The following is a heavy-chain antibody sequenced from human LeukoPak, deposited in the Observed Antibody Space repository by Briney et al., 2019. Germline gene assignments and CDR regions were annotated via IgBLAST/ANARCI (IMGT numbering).Heavy chain of an antibody. V-gene: IGHV1-2*02. CDR1: GYTFTGYY. CDR2: ISPNSGGT. Sequence: ASVKVSCKASGYTFTGYYMHWVRQAPGQGLEWMGWISPNSGGTNYAQKFQGRVTMTRDTSISTAYMELSRLRSDDTAVHYCARLWFGESSSDYWGQGTLVTVSS. D-gene: IGHD3-10*01. CDR3: ARLWFGESSSDY. J-gene: IGHJ4*02.